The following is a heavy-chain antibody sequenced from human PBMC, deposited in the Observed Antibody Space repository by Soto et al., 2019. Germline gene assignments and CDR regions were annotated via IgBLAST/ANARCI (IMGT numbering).Heavy chain of an antibody. CDR3: ARDPPRPYCSGGSCAPRNYGMDV. V-gene: IGHV3-33*01. D-gene: IGHD2-15*01. Sequence: GGSLRLSCAASGFTFSSYGMHWVRQAPGKGLEWVAVIWYDGSNKYYADSVKGRFTISRDNSKNTLYLQMNSLRAEDTAVYYCARDPPRPYCSGGSCAPRNYGMDVWGQGTTVTVSS. CDR2: IWYDGSNK. J-gene: IGHJ6*02. CDR1: GFTFSSYG.